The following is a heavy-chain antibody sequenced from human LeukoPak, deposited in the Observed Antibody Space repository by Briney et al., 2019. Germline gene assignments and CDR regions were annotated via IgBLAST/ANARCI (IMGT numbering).Heavy chain of an antibody. CDR1: GGTFSSYA. J-gene: IGHJ4*02. Sequence: ASVKVSCMASGGTFSSYAISWVRQAPGQGLEWMGRIIPILGIANYAQKFQGRVTITADKSTSTAYMELSSLRSEDTAVYYCAASGTSHQFDYWGQGTLVTVSS. CDR2: IIPILGIA. CDR3: AASGTSHQFDY. V-gene: IGHV1-69*04. D-gene: IGHD1-1*01.